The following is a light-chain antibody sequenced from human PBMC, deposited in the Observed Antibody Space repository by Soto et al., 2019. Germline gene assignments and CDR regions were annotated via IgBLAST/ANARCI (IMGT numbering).Light chain of an antibody. CDR3: SSYTSSSTPVV. CDR2: DVS. J-gene: IGLJ2*01. Sequence: QSALTQPASVSGSPGQSITISCTGTSSDVGGYNYVSWYQQHPGKAPKLMIYDVSNRPSGVSNRFSGSKSGNTASLTISGPQAEDEGDYYCSSYTSSSTPVVFGGGTKLTVL. V-gene: IGLV2-14*01. CDR1: SSDVGGYNY.